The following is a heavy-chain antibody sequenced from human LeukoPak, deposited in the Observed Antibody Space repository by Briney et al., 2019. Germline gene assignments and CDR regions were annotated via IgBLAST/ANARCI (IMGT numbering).Heavy chain of an antibody. D-gene: IGHD3-22*01. CDR1: GDSITSGSYY. V-gene: IGHV4-39*07. CDR3: ARDSGFWLY. CDR2: IYSSGTT. J-gene: IGHJ4*02. Sequence: SETLSLTCTVSGDSITSGSYYWGWIRQTPEKGLGWIGNIYSSGTTSFNPSLKSRITMSVDTSKNQFSLKMNSVTAADTAVYFCARDSGFWLYWGQGTLVTVSS.